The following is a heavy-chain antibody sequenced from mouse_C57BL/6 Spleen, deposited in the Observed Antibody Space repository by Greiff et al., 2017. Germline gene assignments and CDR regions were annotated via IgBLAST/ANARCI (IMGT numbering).Heavy chain of an antibody. CDR1: GYTFTSYW. CDR2: IYPGSGST. Sequence: QVQLQQSGAELVKPGASVKMSCKASGYTFTSYWITWVKQRPGQGLEWIGDIYPGSGSTNYNEKFKSKATLTVDTSSSTAYMQLSSLTSEDSAVYYCANDYDADYYAMDYWGQGTSVTVSS. V-gene: IGHV1-55*01. CDR3: ANDYDADYYAMDY. D-gene: IGHD2-4*01. J-gene: IGHJ4*01.